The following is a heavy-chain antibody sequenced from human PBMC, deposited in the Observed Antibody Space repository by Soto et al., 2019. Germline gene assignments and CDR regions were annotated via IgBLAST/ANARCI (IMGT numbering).Heavy chain of an antibody. CDR1: SVSNAW. CDR3: TTDGLYYYDSSEGA. J-gene: IGHJ5*02. CDR2: IKSKTDGGTT. D-gene: IGHD3-22*01. V-gene: IGHV3-15*07. Sequence: SVSNAWMNWVRQAPGKGLGWVGRIKSKTDGGTTDYAAPVKGRFTISRDDSKNTLYLQMNSLKTEDTAVYYCTTDGLYYYDSSEGAWGQGTLVTVSS.